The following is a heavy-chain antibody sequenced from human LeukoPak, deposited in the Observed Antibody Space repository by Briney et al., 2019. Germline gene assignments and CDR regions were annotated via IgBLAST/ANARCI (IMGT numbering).Heavy chain of an antibody. D-gene: IGHD1-26*01. CDR1: GGTFSSYA. J-gene: IGHJ3*02. CDR3: ARLKDSGSYYVAFDI. Sequence: ASVKVSCKASGGTFSSYAISWVRQAPGQGLEWMGGIIPTFGTANYAQKFQGRVTITADESTSTAYMELSSLRSEDTAVYYCARLKDSGSYYVAFDIWGQGTMVTVSS. V-gene: IGHV1-69*13. CDR2: IIPTFGTA.